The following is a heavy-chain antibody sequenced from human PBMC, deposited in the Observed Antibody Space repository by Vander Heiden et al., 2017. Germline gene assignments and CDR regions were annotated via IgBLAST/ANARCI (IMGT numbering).Heavy chain of an antibody. D-gene: IGHD4-17*01. CDR2: IYYDGRT. Sequence: QVQLQESGPRLVKPSETLSLTCSASGGSMVTFYWSWIRQPPGKGLEWVGNIYYDGRTAYNPSLKSRVTISIATSQRRFSLNLRSVTAADTAVYYCARGSGDYGDLYYFDHWGQGSPVTVSS. CDR1: GGSMVTFY. CDR3: ARGSGDYGDLYYFDH. J-gene: IGHJ4*02. V-gene: IGHV4-59*01.